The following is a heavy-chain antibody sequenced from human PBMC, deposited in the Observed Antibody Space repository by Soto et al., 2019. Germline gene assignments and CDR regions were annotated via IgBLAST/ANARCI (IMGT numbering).Heavy chain of an antibody. J-gene: IGHJ4*02. Sequence: EVQLLESGGGWAHRGGSRGLPVAASGFAFSIFAMAGIAQTPGKGLQWVSAITVAGGGISYADSVKGRFTISRDNSKKTLYLQMNSLSAEDTAQYFCAKWPPSPKMGVTSHWGQGTLVTVSS. CDR2: ITVAGGGI. D-gene: IGHD1-26*01. CDR1: GFAFSIFA. V-gene: IGHV3-23*01. CDR3: AKWPPSPKMGVTSH.